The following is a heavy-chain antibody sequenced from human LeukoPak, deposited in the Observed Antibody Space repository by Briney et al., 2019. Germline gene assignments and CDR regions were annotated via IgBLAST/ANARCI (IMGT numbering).Heavy chain of an antibody. Sequence: KPGGSLRLSCAASGFPFSSYSMNWVRQAPGKGLEWVSSISSSSSYIYYADSVKGRFTISRDNAKNSLYLQMNSLRAEDTAVYYCAKNLRTSVAAFEYWGQGTLVTVSS. D-gene: IGHD6-19*01. J-gene: IGHJ4*02. CDR2: ISSSSSYI. V-gene: IGHV3-21*01. CDR3: AKNLRTSVAAFEY. CDR1: GFPFSSYS.